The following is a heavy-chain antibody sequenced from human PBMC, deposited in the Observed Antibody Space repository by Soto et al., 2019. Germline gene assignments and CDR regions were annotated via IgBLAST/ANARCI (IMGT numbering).Heavy chain of an antibody. V-gene: IGHV3-48*02. CDR2: ISSGNPTV. CDR3: ARGGWEHDY. Sequence: EVQLVESGGGLVQPGGSLRRSCAASGFTFSTYSMNWVRQAPGKGLGWISYISSGNPTVYYADSVRGRFTISRDNAKNSLHLQMNSLRDDDTAVYYCARGGWEHDYWGQGTLVTVSS. D-gene: IGHD1-26*01. J-gene: IGHJ4*02. CDR1: GFTFSTYS.